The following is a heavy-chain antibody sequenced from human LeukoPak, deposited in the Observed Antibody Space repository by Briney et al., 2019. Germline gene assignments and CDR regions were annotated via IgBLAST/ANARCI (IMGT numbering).Heavy chain of an antibody. V-gene: IGHV1-18*01. J-gene: IGHJ6*02. Sequence: GASVKVSCKASGYTFTSYGISWVRQAPGQGLEWMGWISAYNGNTNYAQKLQGRVTMTTDTSTSTAYRELRSLRSDDTAVYYCARVGYSSGWYRSSYYYGLDVWGQGTTVTVSS. CDR3: ARVGYSSGWYRSSYYYGLDV. CDR1: GYTFTSYG. CDR2: ISAYNGNT. D-gene: IGHD6-19*01.